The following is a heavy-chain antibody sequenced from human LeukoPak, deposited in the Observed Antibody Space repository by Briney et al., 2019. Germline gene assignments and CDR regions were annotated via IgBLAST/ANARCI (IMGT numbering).Heavy chain of an antibody. V-gene: IGHV3-7*01. J-gene: IGHJ3*01. CDR2: IKPDGSEK. D-gene: IGHD3-22*01. Sequence: GGSLRLSCAASGFTFSNYWMSWVRQTPGKGLEWVANIKPDGSEKFYVDSVKGRFTISRDNAKNSLYLQMNSLRVEDTAVYYCARGDYYDTSGYYTDAFDVWGQGTMVTVSS. CDR1: GFTFSNYW. CDR3: ARGDYYDTSGYYTDAFDV.